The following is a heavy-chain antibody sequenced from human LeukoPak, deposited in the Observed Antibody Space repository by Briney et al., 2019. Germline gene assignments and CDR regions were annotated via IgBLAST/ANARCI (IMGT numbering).Heavy chain of an antibody. J-gene: IGHJ4*02. D-gene: IGHD3-22*01. Sequence: SETLSLTCTVSGGSISSSSYYWGWIRQPPGKGLEWIGSIYYSGSTYYNPSLKSRVTISVDTSKNQFSLKLSSVTAADTAVYYCARVVADSSGGYFDYWGQGTLVTVSS. CDR2: IYYSGST. V-gene: IGHV4-39*07. CDR3: ARVVADSSGGYFDY. CDR1: GGSISSSSYY.